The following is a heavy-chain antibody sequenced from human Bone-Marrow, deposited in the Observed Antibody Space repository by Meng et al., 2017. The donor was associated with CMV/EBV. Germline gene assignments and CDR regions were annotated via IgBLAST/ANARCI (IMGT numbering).Heavy chain of an antibody. Sequence: SVKVSCKASGYTFTSYDINWVRQATGQALEWMGWMNPNSGNTGYAQKFQGRVTITRNTSISKAYMELSSLRSEDTAVYYCARGGGSGPHYLFDPWGQGTLVTVSS. CDR1: GYTFTSYD. CDR3: ARGGGSGPHYLFDP. D-gene: IGHD3-10*01. CDR2: MNPNSGNT. V-gene: IGHV1-8*03. J-gene: IGHJ5*02.